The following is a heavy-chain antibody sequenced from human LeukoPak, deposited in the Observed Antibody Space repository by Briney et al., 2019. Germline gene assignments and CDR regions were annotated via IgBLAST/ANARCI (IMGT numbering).Heavy chain of an antibody. J-gene: IGHJ4*02. V-gene: IGHV4-4*02. CDR3: ARNGGYCLDS. Sequence: KPSETLSLTCAVSGGSISSGRWWSWVRQPPGKGLEWIGEILQSGSTNYNPSLESRVTISVDNSKNQFSLSLSSVTAADTAVYYCARNGGYCLDSWGQGTLVTVSS. CDR1: GGSISSGRW. D-gene: IGHD2-2*03. CDR2: ILQSGST.